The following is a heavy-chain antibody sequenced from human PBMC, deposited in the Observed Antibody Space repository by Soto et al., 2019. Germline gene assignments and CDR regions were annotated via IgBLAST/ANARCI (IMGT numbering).Heavy chain of an antibody. Sequence: LRLSCAASGFTFSDYYMSWIRQAPGKGLEWVSYISSSGSTIYYADSVKGRFTISRDNAKNSLYLQMNSLRAEDTAVYYCASSYQYYDFWSGPPTGLAVWGQGTTVTVSS. CDR3: ASSYQYYDFWSGPPTGLAV. CDR1: GFTFSDYY. D-gene: IGHD3-3*01. V-gene: IGHV3-11*01. J-gene: IGHJ6*02. CDR2: ISSSGSTI.